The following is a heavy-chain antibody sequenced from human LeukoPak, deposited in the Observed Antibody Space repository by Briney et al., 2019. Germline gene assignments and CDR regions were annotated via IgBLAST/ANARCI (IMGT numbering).Heavy chain of an antibody. V-gene: IGHV3-23*01. CDR3: AKCSGGSCYSPFVS. D-gene: IGHD2-15*01. CDR1: GFTFSNYA. Sequence: TGGSLRLSCAASGFTFSNYAMSWVRQAPGKGLEWVSAISGRGDSTYYAGSVKGRFTISRDNSKNTLYLQMNSLRAEDAAVYYCAKCSGGSCYSPFVSWGQGTLVTVSS. CDR2: ISGRGDST. J-gene: IGHJ4*02.